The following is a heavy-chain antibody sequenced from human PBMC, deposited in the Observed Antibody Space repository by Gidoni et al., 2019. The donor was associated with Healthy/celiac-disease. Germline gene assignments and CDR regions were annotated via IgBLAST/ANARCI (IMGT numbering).Heavy chain of an antibody. D-gene: IGHD6-13*01. CDR3: ARLAEPIPIRPSSWVFDY. CDR1: GYSFTSYW. V-gene: IGHV5-51*01. Sequence: EVQLVQSGAEVKKPGESLKISCKGSGYSFTSYWIGWVRQMPGKGLEWMGIIYPGDSDTRYSPSFQGQVTISADKSISTAYLQWSSLKASDTAMYYCARLAEPIPIRPSSWVFDYWGQGTLVTVSS. CDR2: IYPGDSDT. J-gene: IGHJ4*02.